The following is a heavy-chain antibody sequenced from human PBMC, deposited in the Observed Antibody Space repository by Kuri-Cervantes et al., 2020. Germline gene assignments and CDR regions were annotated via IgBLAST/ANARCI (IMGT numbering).Heavy chain of an antibody. V-gene: IGHV4-38-2*02. CDR1: GYSISSGYY. D-gene: IGHD3-10*01. Sequence: GSLRLSCTVSGYSISSGYYWGWIRQPPGKGLEWIGSIYHSGSTNYNPSLKSRVTISIDKSKNQFSLKLNSVTAADTAVYYCARDVMVRGLPTNYWGRGTLVTVSS. J-gene: IGHJ4*02. CDR2: IYHSGST. CDR3: ARDVMVRGLPTNY.